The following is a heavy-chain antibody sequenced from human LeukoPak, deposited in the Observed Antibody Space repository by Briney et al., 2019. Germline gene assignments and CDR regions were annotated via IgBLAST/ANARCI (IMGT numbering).Heavy chain of an antibody. CDR3: ARKYDFWSGYYRDSGYYYGMDV. D-gene: IGHD3-3*01. CDR2: ISRSCSTI. V-gene: IGHV3-48*03. J-gene: IGHJ6*02. CDR1: GFTFSSYE. Sequence: PGGSLRLSCAASGFTFSSYEMNWVRQAPGKGLEWVSYISRSCSTIYYADSVKGRFTISRDNAKNSLYLQMNSLRAEDTAVYYCARKYDFWSGYYRDSGYYYGMDVWGQGTTVTVS.